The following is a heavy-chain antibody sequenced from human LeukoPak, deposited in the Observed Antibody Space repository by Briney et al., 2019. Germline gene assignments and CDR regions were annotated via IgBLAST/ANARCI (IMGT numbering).Heavy chain of an antibody. CDR1: GFTVSRNY. CDR3: ARESTNSRGKWFDP. D-gene: IGHD2/OR15-2a*01. CDR2: IYSGGST. J-gene: IGHJ5*02. Sequence: GSLRLSCAASGFTVSRNYMSWVRQAPGKGLEWVSVIYSGGSTYYADSVKGRFTISRDNSENTLYLQMNSLRAEDTAVYYCARESTNSRGKWFDPWGQGTLVTVSS. V-gene: IGHV3-66*01.